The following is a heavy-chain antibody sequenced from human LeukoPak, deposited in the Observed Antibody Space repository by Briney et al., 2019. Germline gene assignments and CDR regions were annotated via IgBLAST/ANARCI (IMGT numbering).Heavy chain of an antibody. Sequence: GGSLRLSCAASGFTFSSYWMSWVRQAPGKGLEWVANIKQDGSEKYYVDSVKGRFTISRDNAKNSLHLQMNSLRAEDTAVYYCARLSSSSWSPFDYWGQGTLVTVSS. CDR3: ARLSSSSWSPFDY. V-gene: IGHV3-7*01. D-gene: IGHD6-13*01. J-gene: IGHJ4*02. CDR2: IKQDGSEK. CDR1: GFTFSSYW.